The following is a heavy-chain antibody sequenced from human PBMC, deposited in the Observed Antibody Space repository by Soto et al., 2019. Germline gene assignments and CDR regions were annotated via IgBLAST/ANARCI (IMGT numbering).Heavy chain of an antibody. CDR3: AAHTGYAWDY. CDR1: GFTFSTYA. Sequence: EVQMVESGGGLVKPGESLRVSCAASGFTFSTYAMNWVRQAQGKGLEWVSSINGDSHSISYADSVRGRFTISRDNAKNSLYLQMDSLRAEDTAVYYWAAHTGYAWDYLGQGTLVTVSS. J-gene: IGHJ4*02. CDR2: INGDSHSI. V-gene: IGHV3-21*01. D-gene: IGHD5-12*01.